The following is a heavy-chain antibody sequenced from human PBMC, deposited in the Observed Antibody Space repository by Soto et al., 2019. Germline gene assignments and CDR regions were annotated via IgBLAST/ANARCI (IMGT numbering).Heavy chain of an antibody. Sequence: PSETLSLTCAVYGGSFSGYYWSWIRQPPGKGLEWIGEINHSGSTNYNPSLKSRVTISVDTSKNQFSLKLSSVTAADTAVYYCARHYCSGGSCYKYFDYWGQGTLVTVSS. D-gene: IGHD2-15*01. V-gene: IGHV4-34*01. CDR1: GGSFSGYY. J-gene: IGHJ4*02. CDR2: INHSGST. CDR3: ARHYCSGGSCYKYFDY.